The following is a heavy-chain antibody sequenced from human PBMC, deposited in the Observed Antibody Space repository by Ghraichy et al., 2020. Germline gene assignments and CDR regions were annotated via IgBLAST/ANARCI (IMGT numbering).Heavy chain of an antibody. CDR1: GGSISSYY. V-gene: IGHV4-59*01. Sequence: SETLSLTCTVSGGSISSYYWSWIRQPPGKGLEWIGYIYYSGSTNYNPSLKSRVTISVDTSKNQFSLKLSSVTAADTAVYYCAGGGSSGWSDYWGQGTLVTVSS. J-gene: IGHJ4*02. CDR2: IYYSGST. D-gene: IGHD6-19*01. CDR3: AGGGSSGWSDY.